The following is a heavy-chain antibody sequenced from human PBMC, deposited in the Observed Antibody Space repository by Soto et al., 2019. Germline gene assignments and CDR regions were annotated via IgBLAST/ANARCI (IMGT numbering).Heavy chain of an antibody. CDR1: GFTFGSSW. J-gene: IGHJ4*02. CDR3: ARGPSGWFGYDY. D-gene: IGHD6-19*01. Sequence: PGGSLRLSCVASGFTFGSSWMHWVRQAPGKGLVWVSRINSDASTTNYADSVKGRFTISRDNAKNTLYLQMDSLTAEDTAVYYCARGPSGWFGYDYWGQGTLVTAPQ. CDR2: INSDASTT. V-gene: IGHV3-74*01.